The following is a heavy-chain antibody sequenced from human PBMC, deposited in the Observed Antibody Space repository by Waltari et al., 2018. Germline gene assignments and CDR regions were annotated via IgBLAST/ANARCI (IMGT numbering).Heavy chain of an antibody. CDR1: GGTFSSYA. D-gene: IGHD4-17*01. CDR2: IIPIFGTA. Sequence: QVQLVQSGAEVKKPGSSVKVSCKASGGTFSSYAISWVRQAPGQGLEWMGGIIPIFGTAIYAQKFQGRVTITTDESTSTAYMELSSLRSEDTAVYYCAKVATVYGDYYYYGMDVWGQGTTVTVSS. CDR3: AKVATVYGDYYYYGMDV. V-gene: IGHV1-69*05. J-gene: IGHJ6*02.